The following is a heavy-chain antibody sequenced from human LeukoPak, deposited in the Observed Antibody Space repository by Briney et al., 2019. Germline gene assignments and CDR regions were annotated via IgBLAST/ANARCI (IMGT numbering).Heavy chain of an antibody. Sequence: SQTLSLTCAISGDSVSSKSAVWSWIRQSPSRGLEWLGRTYYRSKWYNDYAVSVKSRITINPDTSKYQFSLQLNSVTPEDTAVYYCARDSFDGNNWFDPWGQGTLVTVSS. V-gene: IGHV6-1*01. CDR2: TYYRSKWYN. CDR1: GDSVSSKSAV. CDR3: ARDSFDGNNWFDP. D-gene: IGHD1-26*01. J-gene: IGHJ5*02.